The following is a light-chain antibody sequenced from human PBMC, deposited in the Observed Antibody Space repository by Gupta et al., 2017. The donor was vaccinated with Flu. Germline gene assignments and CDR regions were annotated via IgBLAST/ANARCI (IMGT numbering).Light chain of an antibody. Sequence: IVLTQSPTTLSLSPGERATLSCRASQTINSYLAWYQQKPGQAPRLLIYDASNRATGIPDRFSGSGEGTDFTLTSSSREPEDCAVYYWQQRSNSYTFGQGTKLEIK. CDR2: DAS. J-gene: IGKJ2*01. CDR1: QTINSY. V-gene: IGKV3-11*01. CDR3: QQRSNSYT.